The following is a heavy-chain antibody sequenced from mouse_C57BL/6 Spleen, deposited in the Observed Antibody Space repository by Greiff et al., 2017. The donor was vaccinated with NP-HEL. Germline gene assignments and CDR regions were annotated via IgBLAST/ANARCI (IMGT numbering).Heavy chain of an antibody. D-gene: IGHD2-3*01. J-gene: IGHJ1*03. V-gene: IGHV5-17*01. CDR3: ANDGYSRYWYFDV. CDR1: GFTFSDYG. Sequence: DVKLVESGGGLVKPGGSLKLSCAASGFTFSDYGMHWVRQAPEKGLEWVAYISSGSSTIYYADTVKGRFTISRDNAKNTLFLQMTSLRSEDTAMYYCANDGYSRYWYFDVWGTGTTVTVSS. CDR2: ISSGSSTI.